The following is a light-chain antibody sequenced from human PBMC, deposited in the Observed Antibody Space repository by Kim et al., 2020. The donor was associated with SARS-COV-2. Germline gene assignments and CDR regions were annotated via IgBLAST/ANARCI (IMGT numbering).Light chain of an antibody. CDR2: EDN. Sequence: TVTIACTRSSGSIASNYVQWDHQRPGSAPTTVIYEDNQRPSGVPDRFSGSIDSSSNSASLTISGLKTEDEADYYCQSYDSSNQVVFGGGTQLTVL. V-gene: IGLV6-57*03. CDR3: QSYDSSNQVV. CDR1: SGSIASNY. J-gene: IGLJ2*01.